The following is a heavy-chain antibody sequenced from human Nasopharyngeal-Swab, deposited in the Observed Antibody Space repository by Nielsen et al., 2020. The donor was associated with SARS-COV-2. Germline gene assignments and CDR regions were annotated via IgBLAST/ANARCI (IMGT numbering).Heavy chain of an antibody. CDR3: ARQQLWLHYFDY. CDR1: GFTFSSYD. V-gene: IGHV3-13*01. J-gene: IGHJ4*02. Sequence: GESLKISCAASGFTFSSYDMHWVRQATGKGLEWVSAIGTAGDTYYPGSVKGRFTISRENAKNSLYFQMNSLRAEDTAVYYCARQQLWLHYFDYWGQGTLVTVSS. D-gene: IGHD5-18*01. CDR2: IGTAGDT.